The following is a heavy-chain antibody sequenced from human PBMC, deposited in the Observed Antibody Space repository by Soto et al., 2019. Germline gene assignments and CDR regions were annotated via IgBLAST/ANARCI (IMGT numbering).Heavy chain of an antibody. Sequence: QIRLVQSGVAVKNPGASVRVPCQGSGYSFTSHGVSWVRQAPGQGLEWMGWINGVTGRTTYARRFQGRVALTTDKSTNTAYMELTRLRSDDAAVYYCATWAGQARDFGGPFDYWGQGTLVTVSS. CDR3: ATWAGQARDFGGPFDY. J-gene: IGHJ4*02. CDR1: GYSFTSHG. V-gene: IGHV1-18*01. D-gene: IGHD4-17*01. CDR2: INGVTGRT.